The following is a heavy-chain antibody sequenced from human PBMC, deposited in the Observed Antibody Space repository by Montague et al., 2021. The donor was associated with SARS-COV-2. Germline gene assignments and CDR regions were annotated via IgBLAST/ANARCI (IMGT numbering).Heavy chain of an antibody. CDR2: IYTGGYV. V-gene: IGHV4-4*07. J-gene: IGHJ2*01. Sequence: SETLSLTCSVSGDSISRYYWSWIRQSDGKGLEWIGRIYTGGYVNYNPALQSRVSMSVDTSKSQVSLTVTSVTAADTAVYYCARAIWHFDVWGRGILVTVSS. CDR1: GDSISRYY. CDR3: ARAIWHFDV.